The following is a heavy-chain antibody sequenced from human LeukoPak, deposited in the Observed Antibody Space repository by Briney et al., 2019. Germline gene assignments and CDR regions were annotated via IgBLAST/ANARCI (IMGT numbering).Heavy chain of an antibody. CDR3: ARVGGYDFWSGTDAFDI. V-gene: IGHV1-46*01. CDR2: INPSGAST. Sequence: GASVKVSCKASGYTFTSYYMHWVRQAPGQGLEWMGIINPSGASTSYAQKFQGRVTMTRDTSTSTAYMELRSLRSDDTAVYYCARVGGYDFWSGTDAFDIWGQGTMVTVSS. J-gene: IGHJ3*02. D-gene: IGHD3-3*01. CDR1: GYTFTSYY.